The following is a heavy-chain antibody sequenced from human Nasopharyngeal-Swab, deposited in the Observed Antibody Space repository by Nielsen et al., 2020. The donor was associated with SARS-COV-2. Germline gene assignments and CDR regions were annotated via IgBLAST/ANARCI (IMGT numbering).Heavy chain of an antibody. Sequence: WIRQPPGKGLEWIGYIYYSGSTNYNPSLKSRVTISVDTSKNQFSLKLSSVTAADTAVYYCAKDEGGYDSSGYYYYYYYYMDVWGKGTTVTVSS. J-gene: IGHJ6*03. D-gene: IGHD3-22*01. V-gene: IGHV4-59*01. CDR2: IYYSGST. CDR3: AKDEGGYDSSGYYYYYYYYMDV.